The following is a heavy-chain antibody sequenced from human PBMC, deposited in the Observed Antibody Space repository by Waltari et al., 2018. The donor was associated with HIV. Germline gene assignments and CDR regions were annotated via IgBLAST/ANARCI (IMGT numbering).Heavy chain of an antibody. J-gene: IGHJ4*02. CDR3: ARDPIAAAFDY. D-gene: IGHD6-13*01. CDR1: GGSISSSSYY. CDR2: IYYSGST. V-gene: IGHV4-39*07. Sequence: QLQLQESGPGLVKPSETLSLTCTVSGGSISSSSYYWGWIRQPPGKGLEWIGSIYYSGSTYYNPSLKRRVTISVDTSKNQFSLKLSSVTAADTAVYYCARDPIAAAFDYWGQGTLVTVSS.